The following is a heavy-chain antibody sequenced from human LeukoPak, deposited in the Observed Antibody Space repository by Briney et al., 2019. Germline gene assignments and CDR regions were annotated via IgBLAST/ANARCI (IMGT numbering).Heavy chain of an antibody. CDR1: GFTFSTYA. CDR3: ARPLLYYYGSETYFWFDP. Sequence: GGSLRLSCAASGFTFSTYAMTWVRQAPGKGLEWVSAISGSGGSTYYADSVKGRFTISRDNSKNTLYLQMNSLRADDTAFYYCARPLLYYYGSETYFWFDPWGQGTLVTVSS. D-gene: IGHD3-10*01. V-gene: IGHV3-23*01. CDR2: ISGSGGST. J-gene: IGHJ5*02.